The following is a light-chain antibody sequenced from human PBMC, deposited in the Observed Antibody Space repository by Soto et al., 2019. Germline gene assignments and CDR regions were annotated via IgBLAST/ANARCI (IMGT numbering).Light chain of an antibody. CDR2: HAS. CDR1: QDISNY. V-gene: IGKV1-33*01. Sequence: DIQMSQSPSSLSASVGDRVTITCQASQDISNYLDWYQQKPGKAPKLLIYHASNLETAVPSRFSGSGPGTDFTFTISSLQPEDIATYYCQQYYNLPSLTFGGGTQVEIK. CDR3: QQYYNLPSLT. J-gene: IGKJ4*01.